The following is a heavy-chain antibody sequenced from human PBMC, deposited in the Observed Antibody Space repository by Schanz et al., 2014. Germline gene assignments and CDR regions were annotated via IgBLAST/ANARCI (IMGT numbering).Heavy chain of an antibody. V-gene: IGHV3-30-3*01. CDR2: ISYDGNTK. J-gene: IGHJ4*02. CDR3: SRDGAELYSFDD. Sequence: VQLVESGGGVVQPGGSLRLSCAASGFTFNSYAFHWVRQAPGKGLEWVALISYDGNTKYYADSVKGRFTISRDNAKNSLYLQMNGLRAEDTAVFYCSRDGAELYSFDDWGQGTLVTVSS. D-gene: IGHD1-1*01. CDR1: GFTFNSYA.